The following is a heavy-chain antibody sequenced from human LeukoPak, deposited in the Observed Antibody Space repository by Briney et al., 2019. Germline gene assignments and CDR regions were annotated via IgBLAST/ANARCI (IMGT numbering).Heavy chain of an antibody. CDR2: IIPILGIA. CDR3: AREELVVRGPYGMDV. J-gene: IGHJ6*02. Sequence: ASVKVSCKASGGTFSSYAISWVRQAPGQGLEWMGRIIPILGIANYAQKFQGRVTITADKSTSTAYMELSSLRSEDTAVYYCAREELVVRGPYGMDVWGQGTTVTVSS. CDR1: GGTFSSYA. V-gene: IGHV1-69*04. D-gene: IGHD3-10*01.